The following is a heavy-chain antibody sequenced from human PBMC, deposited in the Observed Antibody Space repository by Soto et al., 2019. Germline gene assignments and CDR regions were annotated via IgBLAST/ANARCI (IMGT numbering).Heavy chain of an antibody. CDR2: ISSSSSYI. CDR1: GFTFSSYS. Sequence: GGSLRLSCAASGFTFSSYSMNWVRQAPGKWLEWVSSISSSSSYIYYADSVKGRFTISRDNAKNSLYLQMNSLRAEDTAVYYCAREPGDTTYCCECWGQRTLVTVSS. D-gene: IGHD4-17*01. J-gene: IGHJ4*02. V-gene: IGHV3-21*01. CDR3: AREPGDTTYCCEC.